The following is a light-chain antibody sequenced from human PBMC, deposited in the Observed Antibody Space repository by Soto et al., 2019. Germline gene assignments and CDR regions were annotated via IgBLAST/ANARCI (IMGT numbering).Light chain of an antibody. V-gene: IGKV3-20*01. CDR3: QQYGSSPLT. Sequence: ENVLAQSPSTLSLSPGERATPSRRASQSVSSTYLAWYQQKPGQAPRLLIYGASSRATGIPDRFSGSGSGTDFTLTISRLEPEDFAVYYCQQYGSSPLTFGGGTKVDIK. CDR1: QSVSSTY. J-gene: IGKJ4*01. CDR2: GAS.